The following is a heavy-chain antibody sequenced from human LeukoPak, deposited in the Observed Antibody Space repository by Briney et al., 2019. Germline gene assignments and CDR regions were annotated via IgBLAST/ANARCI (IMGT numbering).Heavy chain of an antibody. D-gene: IGHD3-3*01. J-gene: IGHJ6*02. CDR3: ARAESGGQNYDFWSGQDYYYYGMDV. V-gene: IGHV1-69*13. CDR2: IIPIFGTA. CDR1: GGTLSSYA. Sequence: GASVKVSCKASGGTLSSYAISWVRQAPGQGLEWMGGIIPIFGTANYAQKFQGRVTITADESTSTAYMELSSLRSEDTAVYYCARAESGGQNYDFWSGQDYYYYGMDVWGQGTTVTVSS.